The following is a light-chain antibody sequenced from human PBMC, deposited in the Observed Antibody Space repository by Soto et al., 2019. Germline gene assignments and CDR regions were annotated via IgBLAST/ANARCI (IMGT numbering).Light chain of an antibody. CDR1: QDIRTS. V-gene: IGKV1-33*01. Sequence: DIQMTQSPSSLSASVGARVSITCQASQDIRTSLSWFQQKPGRAPKLLIYGASNLETGVPSRFRGSRSGTDFTCTISSLQPEDIATYYCPQYDNPPPFTFGPGTKVDI. J-gene: IGKJ3*01. CDR2: GAS. CDR3: PQYDNPPPFT.